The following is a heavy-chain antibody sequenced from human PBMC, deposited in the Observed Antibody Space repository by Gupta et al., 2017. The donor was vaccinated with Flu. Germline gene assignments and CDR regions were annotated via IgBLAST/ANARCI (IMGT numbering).Heavy chain of an antibody. CDR2: VRTDGGIT. D-gene: IGHD3-3*01. Sequence: EVQLVESGGGLLQPGGSLRLSCAASGFTFSNYWMNWVRQAPGKGLEWVSRVRTDGGITAYADSVKGRFTISRDNTRNTLYLQMSGLRVEDTAVYYCARDSNDAGEWRLHDHRGQGTLVTVSS. CDR1: GFTFSNYW. V-gene: IGHV3-74*01. CDR3: ARDSNDAGEWRLHDH. J-gene: IGHJ4*02.